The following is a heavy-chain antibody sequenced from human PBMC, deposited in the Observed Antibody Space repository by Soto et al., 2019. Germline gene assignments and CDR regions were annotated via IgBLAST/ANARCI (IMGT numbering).Heavy chain of an antibody. V-gene: IGHV1-8*01. Sequence: ASLKVSCKASGYTFTSCDINWGRQATGQGLEWMGWMNPNSGNTGYAQKFQGRVTMTRNTSISTAYMELSSLRAEDTAVYYCAKQSGSGSYYNVGSGGHFDYWGQGTLVTVSS. CDR1: GYTFTSCD. CDR2: MNPNSGNT. CDR3: AKQSGSGSYYNVGSGGHFDY. J-gene: IGHJ4*02. D-gene: IGHD3-10*01.